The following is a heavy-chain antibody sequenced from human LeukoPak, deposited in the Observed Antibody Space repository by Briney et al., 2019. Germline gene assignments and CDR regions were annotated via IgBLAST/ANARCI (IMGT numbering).Heavy chain of an antibody. CDR2: IKSKTDGGTT. CDR1: GFTFSNAW. D-gene: IGHD5-12*01. Sequence: GGSLRLSCAASGFTFSNAWMSWVRQAPGKGLEWVGRIKSKTDGGTTNYAAPVKGRFTISRDDSKNTLYLQMNSLKTEDTAVYYCTTEGLVDIVATDYWGQGTLVTVSS. J-gene: IGHJ4*02. CDR3: TTEGLVDIVATDY. V-gene: IGHV3-15*01.